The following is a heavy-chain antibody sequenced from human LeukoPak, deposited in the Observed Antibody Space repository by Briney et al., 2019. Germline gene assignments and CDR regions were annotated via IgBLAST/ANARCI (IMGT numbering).Heavy chain of an antibody. J-gene: IGHJ4*02. Sequence: PSETLSLTCTVSGGSISSYYWSWIRQPPGKGLEWIGYLYYSGSTNYNPSLKSRVTISVDTSKNQFSLKLSYVTAADTAVYDCARGNYDILTGYYWSPYFDYWGQGTLVTVSS. D-gene: IGHD3-9*01. CDR1: GGSISSYY. V-gene: IGHV4-59*01. CDR2: LYYSGST. CDR3: ARGNYDILTGYYWSPYFDY.